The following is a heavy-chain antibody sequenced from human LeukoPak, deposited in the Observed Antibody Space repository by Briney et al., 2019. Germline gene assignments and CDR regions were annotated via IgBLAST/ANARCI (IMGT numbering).Heavy chain of an antibody. D-gene: IGHD3-10*01. CDR2: ISSSGSTI. J-gene: IGHJ4*02. CDR3: ARDGRYYYGSGSYFPY. V-gene: IGHV3-48*03. Sequence: GGSLRLSCAASGFTFSSYEMNWVRQAPGKGLEWVSYISSSGSTIYYADSVKGRFTISRDNAKNSLYLQMNSLRAEDTAVYYCARDGRYYYGSGSYFPYWGQGTLVTVSS. CDR1: GFTFSSYE.